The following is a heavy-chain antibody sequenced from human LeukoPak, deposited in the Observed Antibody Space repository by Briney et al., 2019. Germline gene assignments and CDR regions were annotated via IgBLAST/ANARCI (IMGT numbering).Heavy chain of an antibody. CDR3: LCGPYDSSVQGVFDI. V-gene: IGHV4-39*07. CDR2: IYYSGST. D-gene: IGHD3-22*01. Sequence: ASETLSLTCTVSGGSISSSSYYWGWIRQPPGKGLEWIGSIYYSGSTYYNPSLKSRVTISVDTSKNQFSLKLSSVTAADTAVYYCLCGPYDSSVQGVFDIWGQGTMVTVSS. CDR1: GGSISSSSYY. J-gene: IGHJ3*02.